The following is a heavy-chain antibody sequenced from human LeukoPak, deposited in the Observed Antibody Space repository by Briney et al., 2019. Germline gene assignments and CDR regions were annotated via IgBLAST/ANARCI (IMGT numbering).Heavy chain of an antibody. J-gene: IGHJ5*02. CDR2: IYYTGST. CDR3: ARRITVSATNWFDP. CDR1: GDSISSSF. Sequence: SETLSLTCTVSGDSISSSFWSWIRQSPGKGLEWIAYIYYTGSTQYNPSLKSRLTISLDTSKNQFSLRLSSVTAADTAIYYCARRITVSATNWFDPWGQGTLVTVSS. V-gene: IGHV4-59*01. D-gene: IGHD6-19*01.